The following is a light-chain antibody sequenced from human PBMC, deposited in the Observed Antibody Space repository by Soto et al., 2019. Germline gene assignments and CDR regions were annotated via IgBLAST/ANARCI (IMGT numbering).Light chain of an antibody. CDR1: SSNIGSNS. CDR3: AAWYDSLSGVV. V-gene: IGLV1-47*01. Sequence: QSVLTQPPSASGTPGQRVTISCSGSSSNIGSNSVHWYQQLPGTAPKLLIYSNSQRPSGVPERISGSKSGTSAFLAISGLRSEDEADYYCAAWYDSLSGVVFGGGTKLTVL. CDR2: SNS. J-gene: IGLJ2*01.